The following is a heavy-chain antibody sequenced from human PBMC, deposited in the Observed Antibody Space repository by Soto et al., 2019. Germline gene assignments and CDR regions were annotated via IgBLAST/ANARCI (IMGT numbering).Heavy chain of an antibody. Sequence: HVQLQESGPGLVKPSQTLSLTCTVSGSSISSGDDYWRWIRQPPGNGLEWLGFIFYTGSTYYHPSCKSRLTMSTATSRNHFSLSLSSVTAADTAVYYCARVRAHYFDNWSQGTLVTVSS. CDR2: IFYTGST. CDR1: GSSISSGDDY. V-gene: IGHV4-30-4*01. J-gene: IGHJ4*02. CDR3: ARVRAHYFDN.